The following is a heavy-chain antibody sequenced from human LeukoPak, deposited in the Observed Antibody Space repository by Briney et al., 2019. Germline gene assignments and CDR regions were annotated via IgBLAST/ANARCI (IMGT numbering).Heavy chain of an antibody. CDR3: ARGGDEYYYDSSGYYCLHDY. D-gene: IGHD3-22*01. CDR2: INPNSGGT. J-gene: IGHJ4*02. CDR1: GYTFTGYY. V-gene: IGHV1-2*06. Sequence: ASVKVSCKASGYTFTGYYMHWVRQAPGQGLEWMGRINPNSGGTNYAQKFQGRVTMTRDTSISTAYMELSRVRSDDTAVYYCARGGDEYYYDSSGYYCLHDYWGQGTLVTVSS.